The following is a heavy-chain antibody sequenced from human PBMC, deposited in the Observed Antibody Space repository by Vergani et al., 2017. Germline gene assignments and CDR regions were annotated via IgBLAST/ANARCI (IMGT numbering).Heavy chain of an antibody. D-gene: IGHD1-1*01. V-gene: IGHV3-7*03. Sequence: EVQLVESGGGLVQPGGSLRLSCAASGFTFSSYWMSWVRQAPGKGLEWVANIKQDGREKYYVDSVKGRFTISRDNAKNSLYLQMNSLRAEDTAVYYCARPQRGDSKPYGMDVWGQGTTVTVSS. CDR3: ARPQRGDSKPYGMDV. CDR2: IKQDGREK. J-gene: IGHJ6*02. CDR1: GFTFSSYW.